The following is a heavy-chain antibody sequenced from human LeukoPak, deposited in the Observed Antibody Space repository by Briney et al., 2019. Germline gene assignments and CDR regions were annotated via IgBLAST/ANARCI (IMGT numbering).Heavy chain of an antibody. CDR3: ARELLSCGGSSCQSGDY. V-gene: IGHV4-39*07. CDR2: IYYNGAT. D-gene: IGHD2-15*01. CDR1: GGSVSSSSYY. Sequence: PSETLSLTCTVSGGSVSSSSYYWGWIRQPPGKALEWIGTIYYNGATRYNPSVNSRATISVDTSRNQFSLKLNSMTAADTAVYYCARELLSCGGSSCQSGDYWGQGTLVTVSS. J-gene: IGHJ4*02.